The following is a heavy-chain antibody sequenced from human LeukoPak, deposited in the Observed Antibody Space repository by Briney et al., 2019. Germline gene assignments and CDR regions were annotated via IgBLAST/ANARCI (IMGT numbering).Heavy chain of an antibody. CDR3: ARGDDSNWFDP. Sequence: SETLSLTCTVSGGSISSSSYYWGWIRQPPGKGLEWIGSIYYSGSTYYNPSLKSRVTISVDTSKNQFSLKLSSVTAADTAVYYCARGDDSNWFDPWGQGTLVTVS. D-gene: IGHD2-21*02. J-gene: IGHJ5*02. V-gene: IGHV4-39*07. CDR1: GGSISSSSYY. CDR2: IYYSGST.